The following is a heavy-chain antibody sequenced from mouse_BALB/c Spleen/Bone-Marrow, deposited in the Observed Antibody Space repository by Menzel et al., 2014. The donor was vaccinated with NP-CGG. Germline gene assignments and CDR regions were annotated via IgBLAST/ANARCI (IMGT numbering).Heavy chain of an antibody. D-gene: IGHD1-1*01. Sequence: VQLQQSGPELVKPGASVKMSCKASGYTFTDYVISWVKQRTGQGLEWIGEIYPGSGSTYYNEKFKGEATLTADKSSNTAYMQLSSLTSEDSAVYFCARGYYGSSYYFDYWDQGTTLTVSS. J-gene: IGHJ2*01. CDR1: GYTFTDYV. CDR3: ARGYYGSSYYFDY. V-gene: IGHV1-77*01. CDR2: IYPGSGST.